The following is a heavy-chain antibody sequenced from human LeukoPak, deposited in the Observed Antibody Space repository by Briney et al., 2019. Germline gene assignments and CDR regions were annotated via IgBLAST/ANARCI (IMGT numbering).Heavy chain of an antibody. J-gene: IGHJ4*02. CDR3: AKDAVAPGSSGDFFDY. Sequence: PGGSLRLSCAASGFTFSDDYMHWVRQAPGKGLEWVSTIVRSGDTTYYTDSVKGRFTVSRDNSKNSLYLQMNSPRAEDTAIYYCAKDAVAPGSSGDFFDYWGLGTLVTVSS. D-gene: IGHD3-10*01. V-gene: IGHV3-23*01. CDR1: GFTFSDDY. CDR2: IVRSGDTT.